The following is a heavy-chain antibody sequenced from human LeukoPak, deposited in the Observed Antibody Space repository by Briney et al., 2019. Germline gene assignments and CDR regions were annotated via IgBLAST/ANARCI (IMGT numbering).Heavy chain of an antibody. CDR3: ARALKTWIQLPSADY. CDR2: ISGSAVIT. J-gene: IGHJ4*02. D-gene: IGHD5-18*01. V-gene: IGHV3-23*01. Sequence: GGSLRLSCAASGFTFSSYAMNWVRQAPGKGLEWVSAISGSAVITYYADSVKGRFTISRDNAKNSQYLQMNSLRAEDTAVYYCARALKTWIQLPSADYWGQGTLVTVSS. CDR1: GFTFSSYA.